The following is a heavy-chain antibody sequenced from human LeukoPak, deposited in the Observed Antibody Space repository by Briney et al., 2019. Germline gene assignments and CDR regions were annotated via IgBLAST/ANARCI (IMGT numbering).Heavy chain of an antibody. V-gene: IGHV4-34*01. CDR2: INHSGST. J-gene: IGHJ3*02. CDR3: ARGLEWGDGFDI. D-gene: IGHD1-1*01. CDR1: GGSFNGYY. Sequence: PSETLSLTCAVYGGSFNGYYWSWIRQPPGKGLEWIGEINHSGSTNCNPSLKSRVTISVDTSKNHFSLKLTSVTAADTAAYYCARGLEWGDGFDIWGQGTMVTVSP.